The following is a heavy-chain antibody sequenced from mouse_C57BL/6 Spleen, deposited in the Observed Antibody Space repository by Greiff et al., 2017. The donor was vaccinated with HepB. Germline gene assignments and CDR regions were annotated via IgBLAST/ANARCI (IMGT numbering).Heavy chain of an antibody. CDR1: GYTFTSYW. CDR3: ARSSPITTVVAVDY. V-gene: IGHV1-53*01. CDR2: INPSNGGT. J-gene: IGHJ2*01. Sequence: VQLQHPGTELVKPGASVKLSCKASGYTFTSYWMHWVKQRPGQGLEWIGNINPSNGGTNYNEKFKSKATLTVDKSSSTAYMQLSSLTSEDSAVYYCARSSPITTVVAVDYWGQGTTLTVSS. D-gene: IGHD1-1*01.